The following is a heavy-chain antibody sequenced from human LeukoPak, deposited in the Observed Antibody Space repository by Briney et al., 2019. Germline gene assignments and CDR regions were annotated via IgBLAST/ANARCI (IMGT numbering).Heavy chain of an antibody. CDR2: INPNSGGT. Sequence: ASVKVSCKASGYTFTGYYMHWVRQAPGQGLEWMGRINPNSGGTNYAQKFQGRVTITRDTSASTAYMELSSLRSEDMAVYYCARSRYCTNGVCSPADAFDIWGQGTMVTVSS. CDR1: GYTFTGYY. J-gene: IGHJ3*02. D-gene: IGHD2-8*01. CDR3: ARSRYCTNGVCSPADAFDI. V-gene: IGHV1-2*06.